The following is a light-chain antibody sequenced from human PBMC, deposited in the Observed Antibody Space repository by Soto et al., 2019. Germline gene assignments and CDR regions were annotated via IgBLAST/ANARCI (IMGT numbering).Light chain of an antibody. Sequence: EVVLTQSPGTLSLSPGERATLSCRASQSVGSSYLAWYQQKPGQAPRVLIYGTSSRATGIPDRFSGSGSGTDFPLTISRLEPEDFAVYYCQQYTTSSWTFGQGTKVDIK. CDR2: GTS. CDR1: QSVGSSY. CDR3: QQYTTSSWT. V-gene: IGKV3-20*01. J-gene: IGKJ1*01.